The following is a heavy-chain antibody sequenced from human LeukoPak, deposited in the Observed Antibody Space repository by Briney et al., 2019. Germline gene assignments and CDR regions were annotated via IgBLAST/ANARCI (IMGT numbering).Heavy chain of an antibody. CDR3: AKDPFNGDYVPYDY. CDR2: IWYDGSNK. D-gene: IGHD4-17*01. CDR1: GFTFSSYG. V-gene: IGHV3-33*06. Sequence: GRSLRLSCAASGFTFSSYGMYWVRQAPGKGLEWVAVIWYDGSNKYYADSVKGRFTISRDNSKNTLYLQMNSLRAEDTAVYYCAKDPFNGDYVPYDYWGQGTLVTVSS. J-gene: IGHJ4*02.